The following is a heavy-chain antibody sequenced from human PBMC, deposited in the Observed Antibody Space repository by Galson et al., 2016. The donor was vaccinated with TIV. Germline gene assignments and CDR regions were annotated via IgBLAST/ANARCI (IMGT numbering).Heavy chain of an antibody. Sequence: PALVKPTQTLTLTCTFSGFSVNTSGVGVGWIRQPPGKALEWLGLIYWDDDKRYSPSLKSRLTITKDTSKNRVVLTMTNMDPVDTATYFCAHSLLSRIMFTFGGVIVRSGYFGSWGQGTLVTVSS. J-gene: IGHJ4*02. V-gene: IGHV2-5*02. CDR2: IYWDDDK. CDR3: AHSLLSRIMFTFGGVIVRSGYFGS. CDR1: GFSVNTSGVG. D-gene: IGHD3-16*02.